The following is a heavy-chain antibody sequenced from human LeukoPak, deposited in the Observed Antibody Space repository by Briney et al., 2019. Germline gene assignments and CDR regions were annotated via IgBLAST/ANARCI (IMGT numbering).Heavy chain of an antibody. CDR2: INPNDGDT. Sequence: ASVKVSCKASGYTFTDYYMHWVRQAPGQGFKWMGWINPNDGDTNYAQKFQGRVTMTRDTSISTAHMEVSRLRSDDTAVYYCARANFLYCSSSTCLFDYWGQGTLVTVSS. CDR1: GYTFTDYY. D-gene: IGHD2-2*01. V-gene: IGHV1-2*02. CDR3: ARANFLYCSSSTCLFDY. J-gene: IGHJ4*02.